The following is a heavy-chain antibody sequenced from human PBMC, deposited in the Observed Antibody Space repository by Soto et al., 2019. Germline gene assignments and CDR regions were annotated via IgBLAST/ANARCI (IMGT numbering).Heavy chain of an antibody. D-gene: IGHD7-27*01. V-gene: IGHV4-59*01. CDR3: ARNGIWAYYFDY. J-gene: IGHJ4*02. CDR1: GGSISSYY. Sequence: SETLSVTCTVSGGSISSYYWSWIRQPPGKGLEWIGYIYYSGSTNYNPSLKSRVTISVDTSKNQFSLKLSSVTAADTAVYYCARNGIWAYYFDYWGQGTLVTVSS. CDR2: IYYSGST.